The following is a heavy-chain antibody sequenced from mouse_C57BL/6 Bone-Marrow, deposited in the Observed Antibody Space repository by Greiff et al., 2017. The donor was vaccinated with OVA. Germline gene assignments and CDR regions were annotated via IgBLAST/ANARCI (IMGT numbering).Heavy chain of an antibody. CDR1: GYTFTSYW. CDR3: TRGNFFYYYGRGGFAY. V-gene: IGHV1-5*01. J-gene: IGHJ3*01. D-gene: IGHD1-1*01. Sequence: VQLQQSGAELVRPGASVKLSCKASGYTFTSYWMHWVKQRPGQGLEWIGAIYPGNSDTSYNQKFKGKAKLTAVTSASTAYMELSSLTNEDSAVYYCTRGNFFYYYGRGGFAYWGQGTLVTVSA. CDR2: IYPGNSDT.